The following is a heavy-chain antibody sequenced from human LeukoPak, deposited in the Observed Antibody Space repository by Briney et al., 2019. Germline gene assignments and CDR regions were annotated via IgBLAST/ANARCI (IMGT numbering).Heavy chain of an antibody. CDR1: GFTFSSYA. Sequence: GGSLRLSCAASGFTFSSYAMHWVRQAPGKGLEWVAVISYDGSNKYYADSVKGRFTISRDNSKNTLYLQMNSPRAEDTAVYYCAIGARYSYGPNYFDYWGQGTLVTVSS. V-gene: IGHV3-30*04. J-gene: IGHJ4*02. D-gene: IGHD5-18*01. CDR2: ISYDGSNK. CDR3: AIGARYSYGPNYFDY.